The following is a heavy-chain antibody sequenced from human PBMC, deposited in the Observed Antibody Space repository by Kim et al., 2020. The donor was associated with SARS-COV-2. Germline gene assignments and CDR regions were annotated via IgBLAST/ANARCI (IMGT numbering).Heavy chain of an antibody. CDR1: GFTFDDYA. V-gene: IGHV3-9*01. J-gene: IGHJ2*01. Sequence: GGSLRLSCAASGFTFDDYAMHWVRQAPGKGLEWVSGISWNSGSIGYADSVKGRFTISRDNAKNSLYLQMNSLRAEDTALYYCAKDTTYYYDSSGYSYFDLWGRGTLVTVSS. CDR2: ISWNSGSI. CDR3: AKDTTYYYDSSGYSYFDL. D-gene: IGHD3-22*01.